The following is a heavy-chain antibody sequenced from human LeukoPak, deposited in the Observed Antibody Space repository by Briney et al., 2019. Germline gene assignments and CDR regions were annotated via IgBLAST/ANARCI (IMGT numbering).Heavy chain of an antibody. V-gene: IGHV3-30*02. CDR3: AKAPGSGNEVYYYYMDV. CDR2: IRNDESNK. Sequence: GGSLRLSCAASGFTFSSYGMHWARQAPGKGLEWVAFIRNDESNKYYADSVKGRFTISRDNSKNTLYLQMNSLRAEDTAVYYCAKAPGSGNEVYYYYMDVWGKGTTVTVSS. CDR1: GFTFSSYG. J-gene: IGHJ6*03. D-gene: IGHD3-10*01.